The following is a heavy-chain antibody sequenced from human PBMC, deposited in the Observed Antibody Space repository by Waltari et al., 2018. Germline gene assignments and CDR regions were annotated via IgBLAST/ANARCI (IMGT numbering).Heavy chain of an antibody. D-gene: IGHD3-10*01. CDR2: IYYSGST. CDR1: GGSISSYY. Sequence: QVQLQESGPGLVKPSETLSLTCTVSGGSISSYYWSWIRQPPGKGLEWIGYIYYSGSTNYNPSLNSRVTISVDTSKNQFSLKLSSVTAADTAVYYCANMVRGVHYGMDVWGQGTTVTVSS. CDR3: ANMVRGVHYGMDV. V-gene: IGHV4-59*01. J-gene: IGHJ6*02.